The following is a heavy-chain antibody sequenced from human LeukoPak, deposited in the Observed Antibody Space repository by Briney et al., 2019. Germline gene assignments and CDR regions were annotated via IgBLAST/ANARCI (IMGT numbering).Heavy chain of an antibody. J-gene: IGHJ4*01. CDR1: GFIFSTYA. CDR3: AKTRIVCTSVSCPGGGFDY. CDR2: ISGSGVNT. D-gene: IGHD2-2*01. V-gene: IGHV3-23*01. Sequence: PGGSLRLSCAASGFIFSTYAMSWVRQAPGKGLEWVSTISGSGVNTYYADSVKGRFTISRDNSKNTLYLQMNSLRAEDTAVYYCAKTRIVCTSVSCPGGGFDYWGHGTLVTVSS.